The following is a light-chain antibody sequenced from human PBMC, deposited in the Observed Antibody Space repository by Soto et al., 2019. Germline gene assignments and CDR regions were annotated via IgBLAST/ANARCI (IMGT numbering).Light chain of an antibody. CDR3: QQYNNWPPYT. J-gene: IGKJ2*01. CDR1: QSVSSN. Sequence: EIVMTQSPATLSVSPGERATLSCRASQSVSSNLAWYQQKPGQAPRLLIYGASTRATGIPARFSGRGSGTEFTLTISSLQSEDFAVHYCQQYNNWPPYTFGQGTKLEIK. CDR2: GAS. V-gene: IGKV3-15*01.